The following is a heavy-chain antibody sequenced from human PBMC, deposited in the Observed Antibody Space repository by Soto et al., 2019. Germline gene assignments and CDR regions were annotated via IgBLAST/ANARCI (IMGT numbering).Heavy chain of an antibody. Sequence: PSETLSLTCTVYGGSISTYWWGWIRQPPRKGLEWIGYIYYSGSTNYNPALKSRVTISVDTSKNQFPLKLTSVTAADTAVYYCARSRGSTRSFDYWGQGTLVTVSS. CDR3: ARSRGSTRSFDY. CDR2: IYYSGST. J-gene: IGHJ4*02. D-gene: IGHD2-15*01. CDR1: GGSISTYW. V-gene: IGHV4-59*01.